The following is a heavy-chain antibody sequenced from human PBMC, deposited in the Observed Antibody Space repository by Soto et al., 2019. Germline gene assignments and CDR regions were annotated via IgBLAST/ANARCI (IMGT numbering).Heavy chain of an antibody. D-gene: IGHD3-10*01. CDR2: ISSSSSYT. J-gene: IGHJ4*02. Sequence: PGGSLRLSCAASGFTFSDYYMSWIRQAPGKGLEWVSYISSSSSYTDYADSVKGRFTISRDNAKNSLYLQMNSLRAEDTAVYYCANYGSGSRFDYWGQGTLVTVSS. V-gene: IGHV3-11*03. CDR3: ANYGSGSRFDY. CDR1: GFTFSDYY.